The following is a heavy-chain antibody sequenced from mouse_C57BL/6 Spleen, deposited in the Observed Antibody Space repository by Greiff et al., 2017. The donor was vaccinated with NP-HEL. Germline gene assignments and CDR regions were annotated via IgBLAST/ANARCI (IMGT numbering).Heavy chain of an antibody. CDR2: ISSGSSTI. CDR1: GFTFSDYG. J-gene: IGHJ4*01. CDR3: ARPRGYYAMDY. Sequence: EVQVVESGGGLVKPGGSLKLSCAASGFTFSDYGMHWVRQAPEKGLEWVAYISSGSSTIYYADTVKGRFTISRDNAKNTLFLQMTSLRSEDAAMYYCARPRGYYAMDYWGQGTSVTVAS. V-gene: IGHV5-17*01.